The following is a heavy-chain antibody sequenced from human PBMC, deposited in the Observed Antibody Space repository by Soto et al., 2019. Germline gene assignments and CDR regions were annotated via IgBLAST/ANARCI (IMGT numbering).Heavy chain of an antibody. CDR3: AREERKGIISWFDP. CDR1: GGTVSGVDYF. Sequence: SETLSLTCTVSGGTVSGVDYFWSWIRQSPGKGLEWIGYIYYTGITHLNPSLKSRLTMAVDTSKNEFSLKLTSVSAADTAVYFCAREERKGIISWFDPWGQGTPVTVSS. CDR2: IYYTGIT. V-gene: IGHV4-30-4*01. J-gene: IGHJ5*02. D-gene: IGHD2-21*01.